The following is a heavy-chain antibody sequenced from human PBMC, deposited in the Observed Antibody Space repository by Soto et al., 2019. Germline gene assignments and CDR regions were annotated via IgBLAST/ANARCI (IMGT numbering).Heavy chain of an antibody. Sequence: GESLKISCAASGFTFSSYWMHWVRQAPGKGLVWVSRINSDGSSTSYADSVKGRFTISRDNAKNTLYLQMNSLRAEDTAVYYCAKVTTSVDYYYYMDVWGKGTTVTVSS. V-gene: IGHV3-74*01. D-gene: IGHD4-4*01. CDR2: INSDGSST. CDR3: AKVTTSVDYYYYMDV. CDR1: GFTFSSYW. J-gene: IGHJ6*03.